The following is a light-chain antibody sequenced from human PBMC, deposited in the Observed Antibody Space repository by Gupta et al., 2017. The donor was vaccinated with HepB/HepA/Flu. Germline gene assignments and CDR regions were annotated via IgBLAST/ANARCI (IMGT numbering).Light chain of an antibody. CDR3: SSYTISGHVL. Sequence: QSALTQPASVSGSPGQSITISCTGTSSDVVGYNFVSWYQQHPGKAPKFMIYDVNNRPSGVSNRFSGSKSGNTASLTISGRQPEDEADYYCSSYTISGHVLFGSGTKVTVL. J-gene: IGLJ6*01. V-gene: IGLV2-14*03. CDR1: SSDVVGYNF. CDR2: DVN.